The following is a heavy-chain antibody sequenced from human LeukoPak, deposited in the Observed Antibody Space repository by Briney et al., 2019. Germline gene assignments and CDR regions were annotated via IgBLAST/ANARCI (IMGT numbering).Heavy chain of an antibody. V-gene: IGHV3-30*04. D-gene: IGHD3-16*01. CDR2: ISYDGSNK. CDR1: GFTFSSYA. J-gene: IGHJ3*02. CDR3: ARERRPMITFGGAPTGHVAFDI. Sequence: PGGSLRLSCAASGFTFSSYAMHWVRQAPGKGLEWVAVISYDGSNKYYADSVKGRFTISRDNSKNTLYLQMNSLRAEDTAVYYCARERRPMITFGGAPTGHVAFDIWGQGTMVTVSS.